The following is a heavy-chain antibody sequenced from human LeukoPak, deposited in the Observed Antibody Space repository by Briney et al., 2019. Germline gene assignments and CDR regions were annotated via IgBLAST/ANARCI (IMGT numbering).Heavy chain of an antibody. V-gene: IGHV3-74*01. J-gene: IGHJ5*02. CDR3: ARDRRIAVAVDRVPSWFDP. Sequence: GGSLRLSCAASGFTFSSYWMHWVRQAPGKGLVWVSRINSDGSSTSYADSVKGRFTISRDNAKNTLYLQMNSLRAEDTAVYYCARDRRIAVAVDRVPSWFDPWVQGTLVTVSS. D-gene: IGHD6-19*01. CDR2: INSDGSST. CDR1: GFTFSSYW.